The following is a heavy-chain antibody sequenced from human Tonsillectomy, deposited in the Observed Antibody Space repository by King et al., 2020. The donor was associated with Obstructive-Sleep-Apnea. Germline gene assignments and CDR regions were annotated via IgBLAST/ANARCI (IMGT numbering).Heavy chain of an antibody. CDR3: AGGGYYDSNAYFQNTNWFDP. J-gene: IGHJ5*02. V-gene: IGHV4-39*07. CDR2: FYYSVST. D-gene: IGHD3-22*01. CDR1: GVSINSTNYY. Sequence: QLQESGPGLVKPSETLSLTCTVSGVSINSTNYYWGWIRQPPGKGLEWNGSFYYSVSTNHNPSLKSRVTISVDTPKNQFSLQLNSVAAADTAVYYCAGGGYYDSNAYFQNTNWFDPWGQGTLVAVSS.